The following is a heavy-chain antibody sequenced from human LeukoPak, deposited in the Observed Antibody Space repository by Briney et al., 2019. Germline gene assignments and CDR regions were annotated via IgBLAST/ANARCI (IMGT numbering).Heavy chain of an antibody. J-gene: IGHJ4*02. CDR3: ARGHYDSSGYYIGPFDY. Sequence: GGSLRLSCAASGFTFSNYAMSWVRQTPEKGLEWVSSIGGSGSNTYYADSVKGRFTISRDNSKNTLYLQMNSLRAEDTAVYYCARGHYDSSGYYIGPFDYWGQGTLVTVFS. D-gene: IGHD3-22*01. CDR1: GFTFSNYA. V-gene: IGHV3-23*01. CDR2: IGGSGSNT.